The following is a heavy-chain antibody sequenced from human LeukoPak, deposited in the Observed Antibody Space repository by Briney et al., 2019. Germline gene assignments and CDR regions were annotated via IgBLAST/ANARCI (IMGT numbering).Heavy chain of an antibody. CDR3: ARIMENSGGYHTKYYYFDY. D-gene: IGHD1-26*01. CDR2: INPNSGGT. Sequence: ASVKGSCKASGYTFTGYYMHWVRQATGQGLEWMGWINPNSGGTNYAQKSQGRVTMTRDTSISTAYMELSRLRSDDTAVYYCARIMENSGGYHTKYYYFDYWGQGTLVTVSS. J-gene: IGHJ4*02. V-gene: IGHV1-2*02. CDR1: GYTFTGYY.